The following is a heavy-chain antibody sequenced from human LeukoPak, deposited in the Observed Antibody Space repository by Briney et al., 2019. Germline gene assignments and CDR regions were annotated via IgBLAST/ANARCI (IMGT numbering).Heavy chain of an antibody. CDR2: IYHSGST. Sequence: ASGTLSLTCAVSGGSISSSNWWSWVRQPPGKGLEWIGEIYHSGSTNYNPSLKSRVTISVDKSKNQFSLKLSSVTAADTAVYYCARVHCSGGSCYGVDYWGQGTLVTVSS. J-gene: IGHJ4*02. CDR3: ARVHCSGGSCYGVDY. CDR1: GGSISSSNW. V-gene: IGHV4-4*02. D-gene: IGHD2-15*01.